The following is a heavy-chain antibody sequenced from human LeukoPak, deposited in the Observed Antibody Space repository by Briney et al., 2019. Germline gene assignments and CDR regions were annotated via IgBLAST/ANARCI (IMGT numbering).Heavy chain of an antibody. CDR3: PRGSYGSPH. D-gene: IGHD1-26*01. CDR1: GGTISSYY. CDR2: VSYSGTT. V-gene: IGHV4-59*01. Sequence: SETLSLTCTVSGGTISSYYWSWIRQPPGKGLEWIGYVSYSGTTNYNPSLKSRVTISVDTSKSQFSLKLSSVTAADTAVYYCPRGSYGSPHWGQGTLVTVSS. J-gene: IGHJ1*01.